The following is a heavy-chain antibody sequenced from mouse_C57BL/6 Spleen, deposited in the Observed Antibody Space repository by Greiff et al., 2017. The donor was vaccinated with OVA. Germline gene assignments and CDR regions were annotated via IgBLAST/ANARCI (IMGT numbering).Heavy chain of an antibody. D-gene: IGHD4-1*02. CDR2: INPNNGGT. CDR3: TRPNWYYAMDY. Sequence: VQLQQSGPELVKPGASVKIPCKASGYTFTDYNMDWVKQSHGKSLEWIGDINPNNGGTIYNQKFKGKATLTVDKSSSTAYMELSSLTNEDSAVYYCTRPNWYYAMDYWGQGTSVTVSS. J-gene: IGHJ4*01. CDR1: GYTFTDYN. V-gene: IGHV1-18*01.